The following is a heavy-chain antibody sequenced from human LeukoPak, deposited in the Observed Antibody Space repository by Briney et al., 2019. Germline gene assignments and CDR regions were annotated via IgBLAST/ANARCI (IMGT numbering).Heavy chain of an antibody. CDR2: IYYSGST. V-gene: IGHV4-61*01. J-gene: IGHJ3*02. CDR1: GDSVSSDSY. CDR3: ARRIKMVRSDAFHI. D-gene: IGHD3-10*01. Sequence: SETLSLTCTVSGDSVSSDSYWSWIRQPPGKGLEWIGYIYYSGSTNYNPSLKSRVTISVDTSKNQFSLKLWSVTAADTAVYYCARRIKMVRSDAFHIWGQGTVVTVSS.